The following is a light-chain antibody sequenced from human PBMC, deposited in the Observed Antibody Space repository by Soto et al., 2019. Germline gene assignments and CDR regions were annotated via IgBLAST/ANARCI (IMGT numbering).Light chain of an antibody. CDR3: QSYDSIVV. CDR2: EDN. J-gene: IGLJ2*01. V-gene: IGLV6-57*04. Sequence: NFMLTQPHSVSESPGKTVTISCTRSSSSIASNYVQWYQQRPGSAPTTVIYEDNQRPSGVPDRFSGSIDSSSNSASLTISGLKTEDEADYYCQSYDSIVVFGGGTKLTVL. CDR1: SSSIASNY.